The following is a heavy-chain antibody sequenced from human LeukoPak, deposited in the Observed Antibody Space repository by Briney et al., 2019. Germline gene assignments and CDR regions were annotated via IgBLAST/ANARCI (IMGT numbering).Heavy chain of an antibody. CDR2: ISGGSSYI. J-gene: IGHJ4*02. V-gene: IGHV3-21*06. Sequence: GGSLRLSCAASGFTFSFYSMNWVRQAPGKRLEWVSSISGGSSYIEYADSVKGRFTISSDNAKNSLYLQMNSLTAEDTAVYYCARGHSSGYYLKYWGQGTLVTVSS. CDR1: GFTFSFYS. D-gene: IGHD3-22*01. CDR3: ARGHSSGYYLKY.